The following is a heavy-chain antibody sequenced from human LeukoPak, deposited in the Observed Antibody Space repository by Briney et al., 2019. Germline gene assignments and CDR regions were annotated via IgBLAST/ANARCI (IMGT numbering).Heavy chain of an antibody. CDR3: ARDLENGYIDPDDAFDI. V-gene: IGHV1-69*01. CDR2: IIPIFGTA. D-gene: IGHD5-24*01. J-gene: IGHJ3*02. Sequence: ASVKVSFKASGGPFSSYAISWVRQAPGQGVEWMGGIIPIFGTANYAQKFQGRVTITADESTSTAYMELSSLRSEDTAVYYCARDLENGYIDPDDAFDIWGQGTMVTVSS. CDR1: GGPFSSYA.